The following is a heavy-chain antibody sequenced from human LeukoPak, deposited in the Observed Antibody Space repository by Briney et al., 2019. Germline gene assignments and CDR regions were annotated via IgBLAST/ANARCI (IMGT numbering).Heavy chain of an antibody. V-gene: IGHV1-69*06. J-gene: IGHJ3*02. Sequence: SVKVSCKASGSTFNSYAISWVRQAPGQGLEWMGGIIPMSDTANYPQKFRGRLTITADIPTSTVYMELSSLRSEDTAVYYCAREDDTGRYMGDDAFDIWGQGTMVTVSS. CDR1: GSTFNSYA. CDR2: IIPMSDTA. CDR3: AREDDTGRYMGDDAFDI. D-gene: IGHD1-26*01.